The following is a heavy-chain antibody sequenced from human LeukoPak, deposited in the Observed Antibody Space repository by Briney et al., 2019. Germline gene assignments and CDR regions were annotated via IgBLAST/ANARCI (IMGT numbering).Heavy chain of an antibody. J-gene: IGHJ6*03. D-gene: IGHD3-16*02. V-gene: IGHV3-7*01. CDR2: IKQDGSEN. Sequence: SGGSLKLSCLASGFSFSTYWMSWVRQAPGKGLEWVANIKQDGSENYYVDSVKGRFTISRDNAKNSVYLQMYGLRVEDTAVYYCARRSYRGVIGVYYYYYMDVWGKGTPVTVSS. CDR3: ARRSYRGVIGVYYYYYMDV. CDR1: GFSFSTYW.